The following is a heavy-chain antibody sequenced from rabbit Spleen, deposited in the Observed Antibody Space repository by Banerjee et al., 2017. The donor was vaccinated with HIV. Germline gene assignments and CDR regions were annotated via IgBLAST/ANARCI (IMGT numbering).Heavy chain of an antibody. CDR2: IDIVKSGST. V-gene: IGHV1S45*01. CDR1: GLDFSSRYW. CDR3: ARDADDVGVHFNL. D-gene: IGHD5-1*01. J-gene: IGHJ4*01. Sequence: HEQLEESGGDLVKPGASLTLTCKASGLDFSSRYWICWVRQAPGKGPEWIACIDIVKSGSTYYASWAKGRFTISKTSSTTVTLQMTRLTAADTATYFCARDADDVGVHFNLWGPGTLVTVS.